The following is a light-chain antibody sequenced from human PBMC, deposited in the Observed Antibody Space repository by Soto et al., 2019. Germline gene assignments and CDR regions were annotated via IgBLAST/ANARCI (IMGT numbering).Light chain of an antibody. CDR2: GAS. CDR3: QQSYTSPTT. CDR1: QDISDD. V-gene: IGKV1-39*01. J-gene: IGKJ5*01. Sequence: IQMTQSPSSLSASVGDRVTITCRASQDISDDVGWYQQTPGKAPKLLISGASTLQSGVPSRFTGSGSGTDFTLTVNSLQAEDFATYYCQQSYTSPTTFGQGTRLEIK.